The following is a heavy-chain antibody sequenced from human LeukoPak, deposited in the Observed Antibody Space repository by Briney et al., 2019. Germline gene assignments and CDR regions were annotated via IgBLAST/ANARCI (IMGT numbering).Heavy chain of an antibody. J-gene: IGHJ4*02. D-gene: IGHD3-16*02. CDR1: GFTFSSYA. CDR2: ISGSGGSI. Sequence: GGSLRLSCAASGFTFSSYAMSWVRQAPGKGLEWVSAISGSGGSIYYADSVKGRFTISRDNSKNTLYLQMNSLRAEDTAVYYCARSPYDYVWGSYRSHDYWGQGTLVTVSS. V-gene: IGHV3-23*01. CDR3: ARSPYDYVWGSYRSHDY.